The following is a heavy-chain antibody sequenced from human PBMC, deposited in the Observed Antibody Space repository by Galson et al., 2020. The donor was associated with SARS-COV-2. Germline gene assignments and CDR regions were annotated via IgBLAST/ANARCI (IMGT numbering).Heavy chain of an antibody. D-gene: IGHD3-3*01. J-gene: IGHJ5*02. CDR2: IYYSGST. CDR1: GGSISSGDYY. Sequence: ETSETLSLTCTVSGGSISSGDYYWSWIRQPPGKGLEWIGYIYYSGSTYYDPSLKSRVTISVDTSKNQFSLTLSSVTAADTAVYYCARAKRNTIFGVVNWFDPWGQGTLVTVSS. V-gene: IGHV4-30-4*01. CDR3: ARAKRNTIFGVVNWFDP.